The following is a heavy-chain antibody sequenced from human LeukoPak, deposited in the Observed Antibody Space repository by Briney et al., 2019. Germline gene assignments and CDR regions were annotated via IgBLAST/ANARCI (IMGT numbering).Heavy chain of an antibody. CDR2: ISYDGSNT. V-gene: IGHV3-30-3*01. J-gene: IGHJ4*02. Sequence: GGSLSLSCAASGFTFSTSAMHWVRQAPGKGLEWVAVISYDGSNTYYADSVRGRFTISIDNSKNTLYLQMNSLRPDDTAVYYCVREMATWDWGQGTLVTVSS. CDR3: VREMATWD. D-gene: IGHD5-24*01. CDR1: GFTFSTSA.